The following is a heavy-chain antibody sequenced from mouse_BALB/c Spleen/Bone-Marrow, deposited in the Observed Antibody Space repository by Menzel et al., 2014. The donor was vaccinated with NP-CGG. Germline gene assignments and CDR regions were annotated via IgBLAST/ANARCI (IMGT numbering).Heavy chain of an antibody. D-gene: IGHD2-10*02. CDR3: ARQYGNYWFAY. CDR1: GFDFSRDW. Sequence: EVQRVESGGGLVQPGGSLKVSCAASGFDFSRDWMSWVRQAPGKGPEWIGEINPDSSTINYTPSLKDKFIISRDNAKNTLYLQMSKVRSEDTALYYCARQYGNYWFAYWGQGTLVTVSA. J-gene: IGHJ3*01. V-gene: IGHV4-1*02. CDR2: INPDSSTI.